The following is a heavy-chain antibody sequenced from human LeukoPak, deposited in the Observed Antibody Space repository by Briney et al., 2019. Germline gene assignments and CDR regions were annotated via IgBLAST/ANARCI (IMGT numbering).Heavy chain of an antibody. D-gene: IGHD3-22*01. J-gene: IGHJ4*02. V-gene: IGHV1-18*01. CDR2: ISAYNGNT. CDR1: GYTFTSYG. CDR3: AGTDSSGYYYPPVFDY. Sequence: ASMKVSCKASGYTFTSYGISWVRQAPGQGLEWMGWISAYNGNTNYAQKLQGRVTMTTDTSTSTAYMELRSLRSDDTAVYYCAGTDSSGYYYPPVFDYWGQGTLVTVSS.